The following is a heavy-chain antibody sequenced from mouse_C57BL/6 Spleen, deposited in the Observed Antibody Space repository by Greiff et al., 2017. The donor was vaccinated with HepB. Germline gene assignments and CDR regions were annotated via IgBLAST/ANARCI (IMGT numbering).Heavy chain of an antibody. CDR1: GYTFTSYW. V-gene: IGHV1-50*01. CDR3: ARIYYDYDDWYFDV. Sequence: QVQLKQPGAELVKPGASVKLSCKASGYTFTSYWMQWVKQRPGQGLEWIGEIDPSDSYTNYNQKFKGKATLTVDTSSSTAYMQLSSLTSEDSAVYYCARIYYDYDDWYFDVWGTGTTVTVSS. D-gene: IGHD2-4*01. CDR2: IDPSDSYT. J-gene: IGHJ1*03.